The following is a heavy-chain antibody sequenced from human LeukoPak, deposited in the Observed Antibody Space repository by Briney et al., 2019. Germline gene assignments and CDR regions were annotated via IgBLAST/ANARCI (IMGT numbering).Heavy chain of an antibody. J-gene: IGHJ4*02. CDR1: GGSTSRYC. CDR3: ARLPGIAAV. Sequence: PSETLSLTCTVSGGSTSRYCWSWIRQPPGKRLEWLGYIYYSGSTTYNPSLKSRLTMSVDTSKNQISLKLISLTAADTVVYYCARLPGIAAVWGQGTLVTVSS. V-gene: IGHV4-59*08. D-gene: IGHD6-13*01. CDR2: IYYSGST.